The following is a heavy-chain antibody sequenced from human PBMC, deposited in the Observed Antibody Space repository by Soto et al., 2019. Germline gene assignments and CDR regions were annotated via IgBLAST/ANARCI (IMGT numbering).Heavy chain of an antibody. J-gene: IGHJ6*02. V-gene: IGHV1-69*01. D-gene: IGHD5-18*01. CDR2: IIPIFGTA. CDR1: GGTFSSYA. CDR3: ARARSGYSYGNLYYYYGMDV. Sequence: QVQLVQSGAEVKKPGSSVKVSCKASGGTFSSYAISWVRQAPGQGLEWMGGIIPIFGTANYAQKFQGRVTITADESTSTDYMELSSLRSEDTAVYYCARARSGYSYGNLYYYYGMDVWGQGTTVTVS.